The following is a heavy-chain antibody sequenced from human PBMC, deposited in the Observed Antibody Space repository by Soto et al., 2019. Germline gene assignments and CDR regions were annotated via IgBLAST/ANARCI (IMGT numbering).Heavy chain of an antibody. CDR2: IYHAGSP. CDR1: GGSIRSSSW. J-gene: IGHJ3*01. CDR3: AGASSFRRDFHV. V-gene: IGHV4-4*02. Sequence: QVQLQESGPGLVKPSGALSLTCSVSGGSIRSSSWWTWLRQSPGKGLEWIGEIYHAGSPNYNPSVQSRVTISADTSKNSFTLRLTSVTAADTTTYYCAGASSFRRDFHVWGQGTAVTISS.